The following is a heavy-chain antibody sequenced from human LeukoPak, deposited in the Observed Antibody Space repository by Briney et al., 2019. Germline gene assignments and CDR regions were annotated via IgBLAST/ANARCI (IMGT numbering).Heavy chain of an antibody. V-gene: IGHV1-2*02. Sequence: GASVKVSCKASGYTFTVYYMHWVRQAPGQGLEWMGWINPNSGGTNYAQKFQGRVTMTRDTSISTAYMELSRLRSDDTAVYYCARDPHSRSSSWYYMDVWGKGTTVTVSS. D-gene: IGHD6-13*01. J-gene: IGHJ6*03. CDR2: INPNSGGT. CDR3: ARDPHSRSSSWYYMDV. CDR1: GYTFTVYY.